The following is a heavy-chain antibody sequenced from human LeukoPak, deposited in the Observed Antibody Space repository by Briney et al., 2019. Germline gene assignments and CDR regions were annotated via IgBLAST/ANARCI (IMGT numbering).Heavy chain of an antibody. V-gene: IGHV1-3*01. J-gene: IGHJ4*02. CDR1: GYTFTSYA. CDR2: INAGNGNT. D-gene: IGHD6-6*01. Sequence: ASVKVSCKASGYTFTSYAMHWVRQAPGQRLEWMGWINAGNGNTKYSQKFQGRVTITRDESTSTAYMELSSLRSEDTAVYYCARDLLSSSSDPYYFDYWGQGTLVTVSS. CDR3: ARDLLSSSSDPYYFDY.